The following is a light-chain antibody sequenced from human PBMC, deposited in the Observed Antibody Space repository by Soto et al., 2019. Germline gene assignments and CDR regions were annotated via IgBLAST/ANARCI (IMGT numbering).Light chain of an antibody. Sequence: QSVLTQPASVSGSPGQSITISSTGTSSNVGSYKLVSWYQQHPGKAPKLMIFEVNKRPSGVSNRFSGSKSGKTASLTISGLKVQDEAAYYCCSSGRRPKYVSGNGTKLTVL. V-gene: IGLV2-23*02. CDR3: CSSGRRPKYV. CDR1: SSNVGSYKL. J-gene: IGLJ1*01. CDR2: EVN.